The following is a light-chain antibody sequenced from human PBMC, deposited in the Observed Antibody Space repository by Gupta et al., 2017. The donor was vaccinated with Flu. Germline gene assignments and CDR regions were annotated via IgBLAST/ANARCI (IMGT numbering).Light chain of an antibody. V-gene: IGKV1-5*03. J-gene: IGKJ2*01. Sequence: DIQMTQSPSPLSASVGDRVTITRPSSHSISMYLAWYQQKPGKAPKFLIYAASSGESGVPSRFSGSGSGTEFTFTITSLQPDDFAVYYCQQYDNYPYTFGQGTKLEIK. CDR1: HSISMY. CDR3: QQYDNYPYT. CDR2: AAS.